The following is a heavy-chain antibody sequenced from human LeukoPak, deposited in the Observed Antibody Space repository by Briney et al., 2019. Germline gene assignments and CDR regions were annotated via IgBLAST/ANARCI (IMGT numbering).Heavy chain of an antibody. CDR1: GFTFGDYA. CDR2: IRGDGRTT. J-gene: IGHJ4*02. CDR3: AKDAVAGTWLHY. V-gene: IGHV3-43*02. Sequence: PGGSLRLSCAASGFTFGDYAMHWVRQSPGKGLEWVSLIRGDGRTTSYAGSVKGRFTISRDNSKTSLYLQMSSLRGEDTAMYYCAKDAVAGTWLHYWGQGTLVTVSS. D-gene: IGHD6-19*01.